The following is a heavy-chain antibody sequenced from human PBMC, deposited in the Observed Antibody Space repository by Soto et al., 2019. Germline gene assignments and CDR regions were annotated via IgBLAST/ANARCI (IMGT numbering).Heavy chain of an antibody. D-gene: IGHD3-9*01. J-gene: IGHJ4*02. CDR2: IYYSGST. Sequence: SETLSLTCTVSGGSISSSSYYWGWIRQPPGKGLEWIGSIYYSGSTYYNPSLKSRVTISVDTSKNQFSLKLSSVTAADTAVYYCARQDSGRYFDWLSQDYWGQGTLVTVSS. CDR3: ARQDSGRYFDWLSQDY. CDR1: GGSISSSSYY. V-gene: IGHV4-39*01.